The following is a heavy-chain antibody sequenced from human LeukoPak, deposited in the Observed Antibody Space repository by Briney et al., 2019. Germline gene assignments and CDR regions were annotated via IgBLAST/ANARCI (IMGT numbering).Heavy chain of an antibody. J-gene: IGHJ4*02. CDR2: IKQDGSEK. CDR3: AREGWDFWTGLFDY. Sequence: GGSLRLSCAASGFTFSSYWMSWVRQAPGKGLEWVANIKQDGSEKYYVDSVKGRFTISRDNAKNSLYLQMNSLRAEDTAVYYCAREGWDFWTGLFDYWGQGTLVTVSS. D-gene: IGHD3/OR15-3a*01. V-gene: IGHV3-7*01. CDR1: GFTFSSYW.